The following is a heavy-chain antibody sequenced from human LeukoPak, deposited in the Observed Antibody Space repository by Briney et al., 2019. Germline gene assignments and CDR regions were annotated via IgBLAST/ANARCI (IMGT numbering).Heavy chain of an antibody. V-gene: IGHV3-11*01. Sequence: PGGSLRLSCAASGFTFSDYYMTWIRQAPGKGLEWLSYISGSGDSKFYADSVKGRFTISRDNAKNSLYLQMNSLRAEDTAVYYSARRTYSNYFFDHWRQVTLVTVSS. J-gene: IGHJ4*02. CDR3: ARRTYSNYFFDH. CDR2: ISGSGDSK. D-gene: IGHD4-11*01. CDR1: GFTFSDYY.